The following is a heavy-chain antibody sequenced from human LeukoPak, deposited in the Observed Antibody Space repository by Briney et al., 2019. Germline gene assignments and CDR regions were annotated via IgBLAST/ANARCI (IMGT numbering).Heavy chain of an antibody. J-gene: IGHJ4*02. CDR1: GFTFSTYT. CDR2: IGGSGGDI. CDR3: AIDPNWGIHY. Sequence: SGGSLRLSCAASGFTFSTYTMYWVRQPPGKGLEGVSIIGGSGGDIHYADSVKGRFTISRDNSKNTLYLQMNSLRVEDTAIYYCAIDPNWGIHYWGQGVLVTVSS. D-gene: IGHD7-27*01. V-gene: IGHV3-23*01.